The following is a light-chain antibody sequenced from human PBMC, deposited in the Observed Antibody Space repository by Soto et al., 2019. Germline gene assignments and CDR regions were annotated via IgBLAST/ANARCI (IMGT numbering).Light chain of an antibody. V-gene: IGLV2-14*01. CDR3: KSFTTSDTYV. J-gene: IGLJ1*01. CDR1: SSDVSAYNY. Sequence: QSVLTQPASVSGSPGQSIAIPCTGTSSDVSAYNYVSWYLQYPGKAPKLVIFDVSFRPSGVSNRFSGSKSGNTASLTISGLQAEAEADYYCKSFTTSDTYVFGTGTKVTVL. CDR2: DVS.